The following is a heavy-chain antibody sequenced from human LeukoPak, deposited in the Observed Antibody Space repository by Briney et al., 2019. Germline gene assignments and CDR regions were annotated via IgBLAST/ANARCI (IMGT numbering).Heavy chain of an antibody. CDR1: GGSISSGGYS. J-gene: IGHJ2*01. D-gene: IGHD4-23*01. V-gene: IGHV4-30-2*01. CDR3: ARALRSPTTVVTHHWYFDL. Sequence: SETLSLTCAVSGGSISSGGYSWSWIRQPPGKGLEWIGYIFHSGSTYYNPSLKSRVTISVDRSKNQFSLKLSSVTAADTAVYYCARALRSPTTVVTHHWYFDLWGRDTLVTVSS. CDR2: IFHSGST.